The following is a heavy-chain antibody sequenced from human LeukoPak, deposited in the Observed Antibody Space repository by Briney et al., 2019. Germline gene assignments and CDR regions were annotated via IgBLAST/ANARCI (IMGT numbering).Heavy chain of an antibody. CDR3: ARTRGGTRYISSPPCDY. D-gene: IGHD6-13*01. V-gene: IGHV4-34*01. J-gene: IGHJ4*02. CDR2: INHSGST. Sequence: KPSETLSLTCAVYGGSFSGYYWSWIRQPPGKGLEWIGEINHSGSTNYNPSLKSRVTISVDTSKNQFSLKLSSVTAADTAVYYCARTRGGTRYISSPPCDYWGQGTLVTVSS. CDR1: GGSFSGYY.